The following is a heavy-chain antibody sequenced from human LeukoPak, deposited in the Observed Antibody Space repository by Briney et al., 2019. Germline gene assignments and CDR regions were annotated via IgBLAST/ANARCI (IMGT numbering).Heavy chain of an antibody. CDR1: GSSISSYY. J-gene: IGHJ4*02. Sequence: SETLSLTCNVSGSSISSYYWSWIRQPPGKGLEWIGYIYYSGSTNYNPSLKSRVTISVDTSKNQFSLKLSSVTAADTAVYYCARVQGSSSWYGPFDYWGQGTLVTVSS. D-gene: IGHD6-13*01. V-gene: IGHV4-59*01. CDR2: IYYSGST. CDR3: ARVQGSSSWYGPFDY.